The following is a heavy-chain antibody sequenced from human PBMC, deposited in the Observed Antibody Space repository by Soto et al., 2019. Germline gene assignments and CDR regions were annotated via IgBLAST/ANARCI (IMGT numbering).Heavy chain of an antibody. CDR1: GFSLNTRGVG. J-gene: IGHJ4*02. CDR3: ADSPFVLGSGWDFDS. Sequence: QITLKESGPTLVIPTQTLTLTCTFSGFSLNTRGVGVGWIRQPPGTALEWVALIHWDDEKRYSPSLRNTLTITKDTAKNQVVLIMTNMAPVDTATYYCADSPFVLGSGWDFDSWGQGILVTVSS. CDR2: IHWDDEK. V-gene: IGHV2-5*02. D-gene: IGHD6-19*01.